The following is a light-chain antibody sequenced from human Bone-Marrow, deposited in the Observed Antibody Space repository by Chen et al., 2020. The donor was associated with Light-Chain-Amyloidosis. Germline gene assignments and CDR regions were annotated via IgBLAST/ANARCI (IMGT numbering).Light chain of an antibody. V-gene: IGKV4-1*01. CDR3: HQYFSTPYS. CDR1: QRVLFITNNKDY. J-gene: IGKJ2*03. Sequence: IVLTQSPESLAVSLGERATINCKSSQRVLFITNNKDYLSWYQQKPGQPPKLLIYSASTRESGVPARFSASGSGTDFSLTISGLQAEDVAIYYCHQYFSTPYSFGQGTKLEIK. CDR2: SAS.